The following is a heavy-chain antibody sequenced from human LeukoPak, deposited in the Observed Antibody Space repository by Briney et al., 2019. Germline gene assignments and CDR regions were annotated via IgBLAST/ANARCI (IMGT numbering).Heavy chain of an antibody. Sequence: SETLSLTCAAYGGSFSGYYWSWIRQPPGKGLEWIGEINHSGSTNYNPSLKSRVTISVDTSKNQFSLKLSSVTAADTAVYYCARGYYYDSSGYYGLDDWGQGTLVNVSS. J-gene: IGHJ4*02. CDR2: INHSGST. D-gene: IGHD3-22*01. CDR1: GGSFSGYY. V-gene: IGHV4-34*01. CDR3: ARGYYYDSSGYYGLDD.